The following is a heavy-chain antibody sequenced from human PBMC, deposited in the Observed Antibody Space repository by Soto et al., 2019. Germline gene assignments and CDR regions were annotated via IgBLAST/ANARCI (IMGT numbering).Heavy chain of an antibody. V-gene: IGHV3-30*18. CDR2: ISYDGSNK. Sequence: GGSLRLSCAAYGFTFSSYGMHWVRQAPGKGLEWVAVISYDGSNKYYADSVKGRFTISRDNTKNTLYLQMNSLRAEETAVYYCAKEGIAAYYYDSSGYYYFDYWGQGTLVTVSS. D-gene: IGHD3-22*01. CDR1: GFTFSSYG. CDR3: AKEGIAAYYYDSSGYYYFDY. J-gene: IGHJ4*02.